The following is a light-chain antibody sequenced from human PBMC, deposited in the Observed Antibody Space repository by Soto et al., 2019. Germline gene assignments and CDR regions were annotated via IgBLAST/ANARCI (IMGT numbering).Light chain of an antibody. CDR3: QQRSNWPST. CDR2: DAS. V-gene: IGKV3-11*01. CDR1: QSVSSY. Sequence: EIVLTQSPATLSLSPGERATLSCRASQSVSSYLAWYQQKPGQAPRLLIYDASNRATGIPARFSGSGSGTDFTLTNSSLEPEDFAVDYCQQRSNWPSTFGQGTKLEIK. J-gene: IGKJ2*02.